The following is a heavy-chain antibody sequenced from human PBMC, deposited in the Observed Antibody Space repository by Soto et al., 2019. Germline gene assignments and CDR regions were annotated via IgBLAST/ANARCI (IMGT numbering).Heavy chain of an antibody. CDR3: ARVGPYYYDSGGYYGRGSGLENWFDP. V-gene: IGHV1-69*13. J-gene: IGHJ5*02. CDR1: GGTFSSYA. CDR2: IIPIFGTA. Sequence: GASVKVSCKPSGGTFSSYAISWVRQAPGQGLEWMGGIIPIFGTANYAQKFQGRVTITADESTSTAYMELSSLRSEDTAVYYCARVGPYYYDSGGYYGRGSGLENWFDPWGQGTLVTVSS. D-gene: IGHD3-22*01.